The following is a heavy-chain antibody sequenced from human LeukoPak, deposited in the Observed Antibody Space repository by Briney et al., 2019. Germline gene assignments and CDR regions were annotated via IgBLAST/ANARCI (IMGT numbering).Heavy chain of an antibody. CDR1: EFAFINFA. CDR2: ISSSGSFT. CDR3: AKGVTAKSIDAFDI. J-gene: IGHJ3*02. D-gene: IGHD2-21*02. Sequence: PGGSLRLSCAASEFAFINFAMTWVRQAPGKGLEWVSSISSSGSFTYYGDSVKGRFTISRDNSKNTVSVQMNSLRAEDTAVYFCAKGVTAKSIDAFDIWGQGTMVTVSS. V-gene: IGHV3-23*01.